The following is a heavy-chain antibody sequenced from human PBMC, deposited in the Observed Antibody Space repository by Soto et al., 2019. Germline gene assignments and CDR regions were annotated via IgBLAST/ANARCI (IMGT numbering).Heavy chain of an antibody. Sequence: PSETLSLTCAVYGGSFSGYYWSWIRQPPGKGLEWIGEINHSGSTNYNPSLKSRVTISVDTSKNQVSLKLSSVTAADTAMYFCARQVSSAWPPYYYDMDVWGQGTTVTVSS. J-gene: IGHJ6*02. CDR3: ARQVSSAWPPYYYDMDV. D-gene: IGHD6-25*01. CDR2: INHSGST. CDR1: GGSFSGYY. V-gene: IGHV4-34*01.